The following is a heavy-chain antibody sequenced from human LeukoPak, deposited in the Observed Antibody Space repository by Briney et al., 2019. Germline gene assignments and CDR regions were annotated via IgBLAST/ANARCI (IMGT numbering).Heavy chain of an antibody. V-gene: IGHV1-2*02. J-gene: IGHJ4*02. D-gene: IGHD1-1*01. CDR2: INPDSGGT. Sequence: GASVKVSCQASGYTFTGYYIHGVRQAPGQGLEWMGWINPDSGGTKSAQKFQGRVTMTRDTSISTAYMELSRLRSDDTAVYYCARDLEGQERYFGYGGQGTLVTVSP. CDR1: GYTFTGYY. CDR3: ARDLEGQERYFGY.